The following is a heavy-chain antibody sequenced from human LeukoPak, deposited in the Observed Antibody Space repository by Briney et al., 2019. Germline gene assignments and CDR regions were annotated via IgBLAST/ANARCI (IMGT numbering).Heavy chain of an antibody. J-gene: IGHJ4*02. V-gene: IGHV3-53*01. CDR2: IYSGGNT. Sequence: PGGSLRLSCAASGFTVSSNYMTWVRQAPGKGLEWVSVIYSGGNTYYADSVKGRFTISRDNSENTLSLQMNSLRAEDTAVYFCARGLVGASGGGTFDYWGQGTLVAVSS. CDR1: GFTVSSNY. CDR3: ARGLVGASGGGTFDY. D-gene: IGHD1-7*01.